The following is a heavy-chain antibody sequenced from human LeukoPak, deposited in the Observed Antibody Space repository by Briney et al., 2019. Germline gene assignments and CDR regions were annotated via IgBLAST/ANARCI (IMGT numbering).Heavy chain of an antibody. CDR2: IYYSGST. Sequence: SETLSLTCTVSGGSISSSSYYWGWIRQPPGKGLEWIGSIYYSGSTYYNPSLKSRVTISVDTSKNQFPLKLSSVTAADTAVYYCARHSLSWYYFDYWGQGTLVTVSS. V-gene: IGHV4-39*01. CDR3: ARHSLSWYYFDY. D-gene: IGHD2-8*02. J-gene: IGHJ4*02. CDR1: GGSISSSSYY.